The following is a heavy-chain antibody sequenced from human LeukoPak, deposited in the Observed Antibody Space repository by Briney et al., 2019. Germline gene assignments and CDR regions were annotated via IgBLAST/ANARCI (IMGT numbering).Heavy chain of an antibody. CDR3: ARDPEGDDILTSDY. CDR1: GFTFSSYW. V-gene: IGHV3-7*01. CDR2: IKQDGSEK. J-gene: IGHJ4*02. Sequence: GGSLRLSCAASGFTFSSYWMSWVRQAPGKGLEWVANIKQDGSEKYYVDSVKGRFTISRDNAKNSLYLQMNSLRAEDTAVYYCARDPEGDDILTSDYWGQGTLVTDSS. D-gene: IGHD3-9*01.